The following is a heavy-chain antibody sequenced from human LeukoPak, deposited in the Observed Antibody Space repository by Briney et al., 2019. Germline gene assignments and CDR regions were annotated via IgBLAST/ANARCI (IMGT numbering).Heavy chain of an antibody. D-gene: IGHD1/OR15-1a*01. CDR2: IKFDESER. J-gene: IGHJ4*02. CDR3: TRVTTNGYFEY. CDR1: GFTFCSFW. Sequence: GSLRISCAASGFTFCSFWMAWVRQASGKGLEWVASIKFDESERNHVESVKGRFTISRDNAKNSLYLQMNSSRAEDKAVYFCTRVTTNGYFEYWGQGTLVTVSS. V-gene: IGHV3-7*04.